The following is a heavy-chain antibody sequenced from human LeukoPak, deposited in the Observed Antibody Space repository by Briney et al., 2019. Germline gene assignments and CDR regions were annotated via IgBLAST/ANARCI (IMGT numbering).Heavy chain of an antibody. J-gene: IGHJ3*02. CDR1: GGSISSYY. CDR3: AKSNGYGLDI. V-gene: IGHV4-59*12. D-gene: IGHD2-8*01. Sequence: SETLSLTCTVSGGSISSYYWGWIRQPPGKGLEWIGNIFYSGSTYYSPSLKSRVTISLDTSRNQFSLKLNSVTAADTAVYYCAKSNGYGLDIWGQGTMVTVSS. CDR2: IFYSGST.